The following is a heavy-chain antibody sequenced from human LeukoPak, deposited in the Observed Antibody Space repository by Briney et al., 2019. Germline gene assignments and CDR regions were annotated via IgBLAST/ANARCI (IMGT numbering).Heavy chain of an antibody. V-gene: IGHV4-59*08. J-gene: IGHJ4*02. Sequence: PSETLSLTCSVSGASISPYYWVWIRQPPGKGLEWIGYVFYNGRTSYNPSLKSRVTISADTSKNQFSLKMNSVTAADTAVYYCASGNYYQDYWGQGTVVAVSP. D-gene: IGHD1-26*01. CDR3: ASGNYYQDY. CDR1: GASISPYY. CDR2: VFYNGRT.